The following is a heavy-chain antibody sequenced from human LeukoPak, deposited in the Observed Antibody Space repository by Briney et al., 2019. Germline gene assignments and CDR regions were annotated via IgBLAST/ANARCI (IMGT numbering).Heavy chain of an antibody. CDR2: IMQDGRET. Sequence: PGGPLRLSCAASGYPFVNNWMTWVRQAPGKGLEWVATIMQDGRETYYVDSVKGRFSISRDNARDSMYLQMNILRAEDAAVYYCARARYCANSVCHIGGGLDVWGPGTTVTVSS. V-gene: IGHV3-7*04. CDR1: GYPFVNNW. D-gene: IGHD2-8*01. CDR3: ARARYCANSVCHIGGGLDV. J-gene: IGHJ6*02.